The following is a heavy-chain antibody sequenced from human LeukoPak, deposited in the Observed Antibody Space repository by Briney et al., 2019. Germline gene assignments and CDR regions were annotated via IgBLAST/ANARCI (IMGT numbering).Heavy chain of an antibody. J-gene: IGHJ4*02. CDR3: ARGTTINNFDY. Sequence: PGGSLRLSCAASGFTLSSYEMNWVRQAPGNGLEWVSYISRSGSSTHYVDSVKGRLTISRDNAKDSLYLQMNSLRAEDTAVYYCARGTTINNFDYWGQGTLVTVSS. CDR2: ISRSGSST. CDR1: GFTLSSYE. V-gene: IGHV3-48*03. D-gene: IGHD5-12*01.